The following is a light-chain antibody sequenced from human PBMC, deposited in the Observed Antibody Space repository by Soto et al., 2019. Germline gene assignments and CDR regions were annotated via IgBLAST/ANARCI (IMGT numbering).Light chain of an antibody. CDR2: RSD. CDR1: SSNIGSNH. Sequence: QPVLTQPPSASGTPGQRISISCSGSSSNIGSNHVYWYQQFPGMAPKLLMYRSDQRPTGVPDRFSGSKSGTSATLAISGLRSEDEADYYCSARDDILSGVVFGGGTKLTVL. J-gene: IGLJ2*01. V-gene: IGLV1-47*01. CDR3: SARDDILSGVV.